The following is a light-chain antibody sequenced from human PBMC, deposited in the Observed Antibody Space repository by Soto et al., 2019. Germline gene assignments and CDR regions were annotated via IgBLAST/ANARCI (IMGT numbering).Light chain of an antibody. CDR3: QQLNSYPPYT. CDR1: EDITNY. J-gene: IGKJ2*01. CDR2: SAS. V-gene: IGKV1-9*01. Sequence: DIYMAQSPSSLSASVGDRVTITCQASEDITNYLNWYQQKPGKAPKLLIYSASTLQSGVPSRFSGSGSGTDFTLTIGSLQPEDFATYYCQQLNSYPPYTFGQGTQLEIK.